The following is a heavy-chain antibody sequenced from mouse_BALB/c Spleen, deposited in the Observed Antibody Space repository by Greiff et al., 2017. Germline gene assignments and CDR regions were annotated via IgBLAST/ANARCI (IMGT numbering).Heavy chain of an antibody. J-gene: IGHJ2*01. Sequence: LQQPGSELVRPGASVKLSCKASGYTFTSYWMHWVKQRPGQGLEWIGNIYPGSGSTNYDEKFKSKATLTVDTSSSTAYMQLSSLTSEDSAVYYCTRSEYFDYWGRGTTLTVSS. CDR2: IYPGSGST. V-gene: IGHV1S22*01. CDR3: TRSEYFDY. CDR1: GYTFTSYW.